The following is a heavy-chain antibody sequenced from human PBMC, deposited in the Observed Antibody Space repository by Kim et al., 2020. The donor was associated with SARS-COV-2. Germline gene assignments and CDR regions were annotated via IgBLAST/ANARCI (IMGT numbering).Heavy chain of an antibody. Sequence: SETLSLTCAVYGGSFSGYYWSWIRQPPGKGLEWIGEINHSGSTNYNPSLKSRVTISVDTSKNQFSLKLSSVTAADTAVYYCAVSSYGESWYFDYWGQGTLVTVSS. J-gene: IGHJ4*02. CDR1: GGSFSGYY. CDR3: AVSSYGESWYFDY. CDR2: INHSGST. V-gene: IGHV4-34*01. D-gene: IGHD3-10*01.